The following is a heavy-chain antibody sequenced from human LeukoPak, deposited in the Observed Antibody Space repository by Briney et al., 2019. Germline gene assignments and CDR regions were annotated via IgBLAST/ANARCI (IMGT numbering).Heavy chain of an antibody. CDR1: GYSMSSGYY. V-gene: IGHV4-38-2*02. J-gene: IGHJ4*02. CDR2: IFYSGST. D-gene: IGHD3-10*01. Sequence: PSETLSLTCSVSGYSMSSGYYWSWIRQPPGKGLEWIGNIFYSGSTYYSPSLRSRVTISLDTSRNQFSLKLNSVTAADTAVYYCARHESRRTMVRGVIRRGWGQGTLVTVSS. CDR3: ARHESRRTMVRGVIRRG.